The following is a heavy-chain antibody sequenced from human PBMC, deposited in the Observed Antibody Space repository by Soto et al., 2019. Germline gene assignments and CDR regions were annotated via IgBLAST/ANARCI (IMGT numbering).Heavy chain of an antibody. CDR2: ISSNGGST. CDR1: GFTFSSYA. V-gene: IGHV3-64*01. CDR3: ARDLGDWNFSAFDI. Sequence: GGSLRLSCAASGFTFSSYAMHWVRQAPGKGLEYVSAISSNGGSTYYANSVKGRFTISRDNSKNTLYLQMGSLRAEDMAVYYCARDLGDWNFSAFDIWGKGTMVTVS. J-gene: IGHJ3*02. D-gene: IGHD1-7*01.